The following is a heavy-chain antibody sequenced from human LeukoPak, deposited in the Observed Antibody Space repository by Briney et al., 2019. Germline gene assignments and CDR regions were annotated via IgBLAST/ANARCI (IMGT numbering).Heavy chain of an antibody. J-gene: IGHJ4*02. CDR2: IRCDGSNK. V-gene: IGHV3-30*02. CDR1: GFTFSSYG. D-gene: IGHD3-16*01. CDR3: AKDGGGGLDY. Sequence: GGSLRLSCAASGFTFSSYGMHWVRQAPGKGLEWVAFIRCDGSNKYYADSVKGRFTISRDNSKNTLYLQMNSLRAEDTAVYYCAKDGGGGLDYWGQRTLVTVSS.